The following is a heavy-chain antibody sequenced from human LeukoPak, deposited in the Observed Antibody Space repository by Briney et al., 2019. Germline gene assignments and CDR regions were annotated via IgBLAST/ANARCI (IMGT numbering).Heavy chain of an antibody. D-gene: IGHD1-26*01. J-gene: IGHJ4*02. V-gene: IGHV4-59*08. CDR3: ARLAAISGSDYPDD. Sequence: SETLSLTCTVSGVSISSYYWSWIRQPPGKGLEWIGYIFYSGNTIYNPSLRSRVAISADTSKNHFSLRLRSVTAADTAVYYCARLAAISGSDYPDDWGQGTLVTVSS. CDR1: GVSISSYY. CDR2: IFYSGNT.